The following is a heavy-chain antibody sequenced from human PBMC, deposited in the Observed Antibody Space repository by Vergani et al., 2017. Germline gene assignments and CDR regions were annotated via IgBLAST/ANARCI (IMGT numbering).Heavy chain of an antibody. Sequence: EVQLVQSGAEVKKRGESLKISCKGSGYRFTSYCNGWARQIPVKGLEWMWIIYPGESETRYSPTFQGQVTISADKSISTAYLQWSSLNASDTAMYYCARRRRDLAAACDWYFDLWGRGTLVTVSS. CDR3: ARRRRDLAAACDWYFDL. J-gene: IGHJ2*01. CDR2: IYPGESET. CDR1: GYRFTSYC. V-gene: IGHV5-51*03. D-gene: IGHD6-13*01.